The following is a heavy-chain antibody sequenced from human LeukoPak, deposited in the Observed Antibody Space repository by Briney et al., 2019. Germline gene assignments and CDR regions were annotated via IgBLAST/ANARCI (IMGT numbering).Heavy chain of an antibody. Sequence: PGGSLRLSCAASGFTFSTYWMHWVRQVPGKGLVWVSRINSDGSSTTYADSVKGRFTISRDNAKSTLYLQMNSLRAEDTAVYYCATLGENRDSGYYFDCWGQGTLVTVSS. CDR3: ATLGENRDSGYYFDC. CDR2: INSDGSST. CDR1: GFTFSTYW. V-gene: IGHV3-74*01. J-gene: IGHJ4*02. D-gene: IGHD3-10*01.